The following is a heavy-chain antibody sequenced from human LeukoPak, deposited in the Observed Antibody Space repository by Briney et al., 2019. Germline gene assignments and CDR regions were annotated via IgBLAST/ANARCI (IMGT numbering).Heavy chain of an antibody. J-gene: IGHJ4*02. D-gene: IGHD4-11*01. CDR1: GFTFSSYS. CDR3: ARDTLLIHDYSNYLDY. CDR2: ISSSSSYI. Sequence: KSGGSLRLSCAASGFTFSSYSMNWVRQAPGKGLEWVSSISSSSSYIYYADSVKGRFTISRDNAKNSLYLQMNSLGAEDTAVYYCARDTLLIHDYSNYLDYWGQGTLVTVSS. V-gene: IGHV3-21*01.